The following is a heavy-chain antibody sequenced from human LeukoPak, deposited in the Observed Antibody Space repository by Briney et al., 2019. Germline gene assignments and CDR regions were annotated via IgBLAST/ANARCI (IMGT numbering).Heavy chain of an antibody. V-gene: IGHV3-33*01. J-gene: IGHJ4*02. D-gene: IGHD2-15*01. CDR2: IWHDGRNK. CDR1: GFTFSSYG. CDR3: ARDRGSNNPIDY. Sequence: GGSLRLSCAASGFTFSSYGMHWVRQAPGKGLEWVAVIWHDGRNKYYADSVKGRFTISRDNSKNTLYLQVNSLRAEDTAVYYCARDRGSNNPIDYWGQGTLVTVSS.